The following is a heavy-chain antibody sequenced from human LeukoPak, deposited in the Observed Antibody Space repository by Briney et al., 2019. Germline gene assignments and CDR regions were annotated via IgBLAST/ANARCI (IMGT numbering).Heavy chain of an antibody. J-gene: IGHJ4*02. Sequence: GGSLRLSCAASGFTFSSYWMHWVRQAPGKGLVWVSRINSDGSSTSYADSVKGRFTISRDNAKNTLYLQMNSLRAEDTAVYYCASSQWELPLDYWGQGTLVTVSS. CDR2: INSDGSST. D-gene: IGHD1-26*01. V-gene: IGHV3-74*01. CDR3: ASSQWELPLDY. CDR1: GFTFSSYW.